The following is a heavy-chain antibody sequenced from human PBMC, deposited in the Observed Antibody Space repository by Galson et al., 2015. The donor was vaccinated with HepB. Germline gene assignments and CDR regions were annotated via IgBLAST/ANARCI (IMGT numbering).Heavy chain of an antibody. D-gene: IGHD3-16*01. CDR2: INWNSGNI. CDR1: GFTFDNYA. CDR3: ARDYEGDY. Sequence: SLRLSCAASGFTFDNYAMHWVRQAPGKGLEWVSGINWNSGNIGYADSVKGRFTISRDNAKNSLYLQMNSLRAEDTAVYYCARDYEGDYWGQGTLVTVSS. J-gene: IGHJ4*02. V-gene: IGHV3-9*01.